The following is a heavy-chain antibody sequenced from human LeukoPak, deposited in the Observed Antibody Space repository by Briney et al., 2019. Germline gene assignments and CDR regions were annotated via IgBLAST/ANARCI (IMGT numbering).Heavy chain of an antibody. D-gene: IGHD5-12*01. CDR2: IDSRGTYI. J-gene: IGHJ4*02. CDR1: GFTFSTYA. V-gene: IGHV3-21*05. Sequence: GGSLRLSCAASGFTFSTYAMKWVRQAPGKGLEWVSHIDSRGTYILYADSVKGRLTISRDNAKNSLYLQVSSLRAEDTAVYYCARDSGRSGSLDYWGRGTLVTVSS. CDR3: ARDSGRSGSLDY.